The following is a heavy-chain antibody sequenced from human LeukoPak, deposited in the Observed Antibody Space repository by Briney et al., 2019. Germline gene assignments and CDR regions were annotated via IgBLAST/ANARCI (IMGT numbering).Heavy chain of an antibody. J-gene: IGHJ4*02. CDR3: ARGLPRYYFDY. CDR1: GFTFSSYA. CDR2: ISYGGSNK. V-gene: IGHV3-30-3*01. Sequence: PGGSLRLSCAASGFTFSSYAMHWVRQAPGKGLEWVAVISYGGSNKYYADSVKGRFTISRDNSKNTLYLQMNSLRAEDTAVYYCARGLPRYYFDYWGQGTLVTVSS.